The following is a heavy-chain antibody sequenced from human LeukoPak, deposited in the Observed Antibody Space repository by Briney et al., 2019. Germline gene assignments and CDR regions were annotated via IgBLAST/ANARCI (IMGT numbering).Heavy chain of an antibody. CDR3: ARDGMAPDY. Sequence: SETLSLTCAVYGGSFSGYYWSWIRQTPGKGLEWIGEINHSGSTNYNPSLKSRVTISVDTSKNQFSLKLSSVTAADTAVYYCARDGMAPDYWGQGTLVTVSS. CDR2: INHSGST. D-gene: IGHD5-24*01. J-gene: IGHJ4*02. CDR1: GGSFSGYY. V-gene: IGHV4-34*01.